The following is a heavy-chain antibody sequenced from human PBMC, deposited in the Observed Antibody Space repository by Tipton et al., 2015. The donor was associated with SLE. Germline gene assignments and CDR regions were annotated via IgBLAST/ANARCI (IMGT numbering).Heavy chain of an antibody. Sequence: TLSLTCTVFGGSISSYYWSWIRQPAGKGLEWIGQSTSSGRTSYNPSLKSRVSISVDMSKNQVSLKLSSVTAADTALYYCARHFSGSYSFDYWGQGKLVTVSS. CDR2: STSSGRT. CDR3: ARHFSGSYSFDY. J-gene: IGHJ4*02. D-gene: IGHD1-26*01. V-gene: IGHV4-4*07. CDR1: GGSISSYY.